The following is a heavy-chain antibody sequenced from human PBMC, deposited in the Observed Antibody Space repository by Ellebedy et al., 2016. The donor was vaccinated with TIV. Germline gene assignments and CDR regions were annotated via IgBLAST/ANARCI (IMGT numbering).Heavy chain of an antibody. CDR1: GGTFRTYS. CDR2: ILPISPTP. J-gene: IGHJ5*02. Sequence: ASVKVSCKASGGTFRTYSVTWVRQAPGQGLEWVGGILPISPTPNYAQKFQGRVTITADESVNIVYMELSSLTSEDTAVYYCARGKDSGNYVGWFDPWGQGTLVTVSS. CDR3: ARGKDSGNYVGWFDP. D-gene: IGHD1-7*01. V-gene: IGHV1-69*13.